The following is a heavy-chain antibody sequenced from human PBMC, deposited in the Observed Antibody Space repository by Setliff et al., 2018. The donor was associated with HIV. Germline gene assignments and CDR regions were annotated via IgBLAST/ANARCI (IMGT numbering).Heavy chain of an antibody. J-gene: IGHJ4*02. V-gene: IGHV1-2*02. D-gene: IGHD3-10*01. Sequence: GASVKVSCKASGYTFTGSYMHWVRQAPGQGLEWMGWINVDSGGTKYAQKFQGRVTMTRDTSISTAYMEVSSLRSDDTAVYYCAREGSPIYYFDYWSQGTLVTAPQ. CDR2: INVDSGGT. CDR1: GYTFTGSY. CDR3: AREGSPIYYFDY.